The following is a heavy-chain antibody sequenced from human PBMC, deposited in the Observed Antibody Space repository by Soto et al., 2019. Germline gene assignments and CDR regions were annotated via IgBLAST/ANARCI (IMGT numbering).Heavy chain of an antibody. V-gene: IGHV3-23*01. CDR1: G. J-gene: IGHJ4*02. Sequence: GVSCISQKNRKGLEWVSAISGGSGFPYYVDSVKGRFTISSDNSKDTLYLEMNSLSAEDTAVYYCAKGSAPAKPYYLATGGKGSQVPVSP. CDR3: AKGSAPAKPYYLAT. D-gene: IGHD3-10*01. CDR2: ISGGSGFP.